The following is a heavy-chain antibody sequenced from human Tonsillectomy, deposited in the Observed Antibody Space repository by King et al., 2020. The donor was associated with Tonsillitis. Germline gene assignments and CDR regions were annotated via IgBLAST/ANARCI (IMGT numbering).Heavy chain of an antibody. J-gene: IGHJ4*02. CDR2: VWYDGTNK. Sequence: VQLVESGGGVVQPGRSLRLSCAASGFTFSSYGIHWVRQALGKGLEWVAVVWYDGTNKYYTDSVKGRFTISRDNSKNTVYLQMNSLRVEDTALYYCARDRGAGMGYWGQGTLVTVSS. D-gene: IGHD3-10*01. CDR3: ARDRGAGMGY. V-gene: IGHV3-33*01. CDR1: GFTFSSYG.